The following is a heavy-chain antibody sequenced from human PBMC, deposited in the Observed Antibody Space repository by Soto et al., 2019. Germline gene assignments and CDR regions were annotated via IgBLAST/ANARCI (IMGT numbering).Heavy chain of an antibody. J-gene: IGHJ4*02. CDR2: IWYDGSNK. CDR3: ARWGPEKRWDY. V-gene: IGHV3-33*01. Sequence: QAGGSLRLSCAASGFTFSSHGMHWVRQAPGKGLEWVAVIWYDGSNKYYGDSVKGRFTISRDNSKNTLYLQMDSLRVEDTAVYYCARWGPEKRWDYWGQGTLVTVSS. D-gene: IGHD2-15*01. CDR1: GFTFSSHG.